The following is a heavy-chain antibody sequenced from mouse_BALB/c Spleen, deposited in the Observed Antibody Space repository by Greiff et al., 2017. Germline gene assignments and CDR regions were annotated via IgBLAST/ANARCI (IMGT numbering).Heavy chain of an antibody. D-gene: IGHD2-4*01. CDR1: GFTFSDYY. Sequence: EVKLMESGGGLVKPGGSLKLSCAASGFTFSDYYMYWVRQTPEKRLEWVATISDGGSYTYYPDSVKGRFTISRDNAKNNLYLQMSSLKSEDTAMYYCARERGYDSLAYWGQGTLVTVSA. CDR3: ARERGYDSLAY. J-gene: IGHJ3*01. CDR2: ISDGGSYT. V-gene: IGHV5-4*02.